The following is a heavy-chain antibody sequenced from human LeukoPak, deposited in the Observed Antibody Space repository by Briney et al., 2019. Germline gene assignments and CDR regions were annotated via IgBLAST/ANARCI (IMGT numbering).Heavy chain of an antibody. V-gene: IGHV4-59*01. J-gene: IGHJ4*02. CDR1: GGSISSYY. CDR2: IYYSGST. D-gene: IGHD1-26*01. Sequence: SETLSLTCTVSGGSISSYYWSWIRQPPGKGLEWIGYIYYSGSTNHNPSLKSRVTISVDTSKNQFSLKLSSVTAADTAVYYCARHLWVGATIGGIDYWGQGTLVTVSS. CDR3: ARHLWVGATIGGIDY.